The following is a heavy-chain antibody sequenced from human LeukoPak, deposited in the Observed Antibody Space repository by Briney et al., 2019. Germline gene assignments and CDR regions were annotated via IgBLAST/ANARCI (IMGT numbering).Heavy chain of an antibody. CDR3: ARDRGDVLRFLEWLLTLDY. CDR1: GFTFSSYA. Sequence: GGSLRLSCAASGFTFSSYAMHWVRQAPGKGLEWVAVISYDGSNKYYADSVKGRFTISRDNSKNTLYLQMNSLRAEDTAVYYCARDRGDVLRFLEWLLTLDYWGQGTLVTVSS. V-gene: IGHV3-30-3*01. CDR2: ISYDGSNK. J-gene: IGHJ4*02. D-gene: IGHD3-3*01.